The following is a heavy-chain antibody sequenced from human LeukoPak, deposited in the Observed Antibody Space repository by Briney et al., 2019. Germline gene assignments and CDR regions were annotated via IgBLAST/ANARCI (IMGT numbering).Heavy chain of an antibody. CDR3: AKRPDSHDY. J-gene: IGHJ4*02. Sequence: GGSLRLSCVTSGFTFSDYWMHWVRRAPGKGLEWVSGISDSGGTTNYADSVKGRFTISRDNSKNTVHLQMSSLRAEDTAIYYCAKRPDSHDYWGQGTLVTVSS. CDR2: ISDSGGTT. V-gene: IGHV3-23*01. D-gene: IGHD3-22*01. CDR1: GFTFSDYW.